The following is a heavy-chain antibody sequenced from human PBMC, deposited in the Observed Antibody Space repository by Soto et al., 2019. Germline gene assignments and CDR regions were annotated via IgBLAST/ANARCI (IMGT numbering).Heavy chain of an antibody. Sequence: PGGSLRLSCASSGFTFSRHWMHWVRQAPGKGLVWVARVNDDGSGTAYGDSVRGRFTISRDNAKNTLYLQMDSLKTEDTAVYYCARDLITASGGPNWYFDLWGRGTLVTVSS. V-gene: IGHV3-74*01. CDR3: ARDLITASGGPNWYFDL. CDR2: VNDDGSGT. D-gene: IGHD1-20*01. J-gene: IGHJ2*01. CDR1: GFTFSRHW.